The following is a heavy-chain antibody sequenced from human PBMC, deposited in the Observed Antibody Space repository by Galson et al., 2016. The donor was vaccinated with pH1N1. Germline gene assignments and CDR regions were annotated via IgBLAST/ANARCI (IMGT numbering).Heavy chain of an antibody. CDR3: AREDYYDTDLSDWYFDL. J-gene: IGHJ2*01. Sequence: SVKVSCKASGGTFGSYGINWVRQAPGQGPEWMGGIIPIFNTTKYAQNFQGRVTITADELTTTAYMELTSLRSDDTAMYFCAREDYYDTDLSDWYFDLWGRGTLLTVSS. V-gene: IGHV1-69*13. CDR1: GGTFGSYG. D-gene: IGHD3-22*01. CDR2: IIPIFNTT.